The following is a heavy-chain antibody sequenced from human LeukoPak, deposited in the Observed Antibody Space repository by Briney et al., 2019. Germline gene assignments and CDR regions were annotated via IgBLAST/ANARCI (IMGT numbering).Heavy chain of an antibody. J-gene: IGHJ4*02. CDR1: GYTFTNFG. V-gene: IGHV1-18*01. CDR3: ARDLQEGGYSYGSVY. CDR2: ISTYNGDT. Sequence: PSVKVSCKASGYTFTNFGIFWVRQAPGQGLEWMGWISTYNGDTNYAQKLQGRVTMTTHTSPRTVYMELRRLTSDDTAVYYCARDLQEGGYSYGSVYWGQGTLVTVSS. D-gene: IGHD5-18*01.